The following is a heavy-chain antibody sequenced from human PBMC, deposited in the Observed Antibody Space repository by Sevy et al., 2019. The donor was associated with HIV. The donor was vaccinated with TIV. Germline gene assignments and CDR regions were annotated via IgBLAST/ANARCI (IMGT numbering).Heavy chain of an antibody. J-gene: IGHJ6*02. Sequence: ASVKVSCKASGYSFSDSGYYVHWVRQAPGQGLEGMGWITPKRGAKKYAEKFQARVTMTRETSVSIANMELTRLTSDDTAVYYCARESYDFWTGPVDYDYGMDVWGQGTTVTVSS. CDR3: ARESYDFWTGPVDYDYGMDV. D-gene: IGHD3-3*01. CDR2: ITPKRGAK. CDR1: GYSFSDSGYY. V-gene: IGHV1-2*02.